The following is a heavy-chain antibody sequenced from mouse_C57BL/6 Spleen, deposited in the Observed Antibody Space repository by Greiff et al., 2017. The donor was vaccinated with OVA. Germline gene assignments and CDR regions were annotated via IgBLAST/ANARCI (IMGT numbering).Heavy chain of an antibody. CDR3: ARRGYGSSYRYFDV. J-gene: IGHJ1*03. D-gene: IGHD1-1*01. CDR2: IDPSDSYT. Sequence: QVHVKQPGAELVMPGASVKLSCKASGYTFTSYWMHWVKQRPGQGLEWIGEIDPSDSYTNYNQKFKGKSTLTVDKSSSTAYMQLSSLTSEDSAVYYCARRGYGSSYRYFDVWGTGTTVTVSS. CDR1: GYTFTSYW. V-gene: IGHV1-69*01.